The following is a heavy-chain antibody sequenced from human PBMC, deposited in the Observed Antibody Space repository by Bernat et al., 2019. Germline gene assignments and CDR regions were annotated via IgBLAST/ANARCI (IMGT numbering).Heavy chain of an antibody. CDR1: GGSFIGYY. Sequence: QVQLQQWGAGLLKPSETLSLTFAVYGGSFIGYYWSWIRQPPGKGLEWIGEINHRGSTNNNPSLKSRVTISVDTSKTQFSLKLGSVTAAATAVYYCASHDYRTVFDYWGQGTLVTVSS. J-gene: IGHJ4*02. CDR2: INHRGST. V-gene: IGHV4-34*01. D-gene: IGHD4-11*01. CDR3: ASHDYRTVFDY.